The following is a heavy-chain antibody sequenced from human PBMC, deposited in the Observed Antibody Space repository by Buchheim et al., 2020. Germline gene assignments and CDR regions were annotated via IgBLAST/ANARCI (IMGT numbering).Heavy chain of an antibody. J-gene: IGHJ4*02. Sequence: EVQLLESGGGLVQPGGSLRLSCAASGFTFSTYAMSWVRQAPGKGLEWVSGMSGSGGSTYYADSVKGRFTISRETSKNTLYLQMNSLRAEDTAVYYCAKMGRGCSSTSCYIDYWGQGTL. CDR3: AKMGRGCSSTSCYIDY. D-gene: IGHD2-2*02. V-gene: IGHV3-23*01. CDR2: MSGSGGST. CDR1: GFTFSTYA.